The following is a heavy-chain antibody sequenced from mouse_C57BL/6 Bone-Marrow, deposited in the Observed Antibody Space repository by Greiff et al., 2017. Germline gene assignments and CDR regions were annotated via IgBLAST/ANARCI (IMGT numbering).Heavy chain of an antibody. D-gene: IGHD2-3*01. CDR2: IDPEIGDT. CDR1: GFNIKDDY. J-gene: IGHJ2*01. V-gene: IGHV14-4*01. Sequence: EVQLQQSGAELVRPGASVKLCCTASGFNIKDDYIHWVKQRPEQGLEWIGWIDPEIGDTEYASKFQGKATITSDTSSNTAYLQLSSLTSEDTAVYYCSSFDGNYFDFWGQGTPLTVAS. CDR3: SSFDGNYFDF.